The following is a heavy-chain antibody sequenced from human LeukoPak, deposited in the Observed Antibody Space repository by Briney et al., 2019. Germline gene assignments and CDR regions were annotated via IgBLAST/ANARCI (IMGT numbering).Heavy chain of an antibody. Sequence: GEPLKISCMGSGYRFTRFWIRWVRAMPWKCFEWMGIIYPGDSDTRYSPSFQGQVTISADKSISTAYLQWSSLKASDTAMYYCARRLAAAGSFDYWGQGTLVTVSS. J-gene: IGHJ4*02. V-gene: IGHV5-51*01. CDR3: ARRLAAAGSFDY. CDR1: GYRFTRFW. CDR2: IYPGDSDT. D-gene: IGHD6-13*01.